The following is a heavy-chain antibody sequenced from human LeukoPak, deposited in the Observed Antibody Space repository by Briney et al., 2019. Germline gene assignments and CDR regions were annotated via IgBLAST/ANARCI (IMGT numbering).Heavy chain of an antibody. V-gene: IGHV3-74*01. J-gene: IGHJ3*02. CDR3: ARDTMQDAFDI. Sequence: QPGGSLRLSCAASGFTFSSHWMHWVRQAPGKGLVWVSRINSDESSRSYADSVKGRFTISRDNAKNTLYLQMSGLRAEDTAVYYCARDTMQDAFDIWGQGTLVTVSS. CDR1: GFTFSSHW. CDR2: INSDESSR. D-gene: IGHD3-3*01.